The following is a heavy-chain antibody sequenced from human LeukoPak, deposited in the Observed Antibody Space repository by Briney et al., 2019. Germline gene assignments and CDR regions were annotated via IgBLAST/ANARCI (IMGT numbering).Heavy chain of an antibody. D-gene: IGHD2-2*01. Sequence: SETLSLTCAVYGGSFSYYYWAWIRQSPGRGLEWIGEINHSGSTNYNPSLKSRVTISVDTSKNQFSLKLSSVTATDTAVYYCARVGYCSSTSCYVPWGQGTLVTVSS. CDR3: ARVGYCSSTSCYVP. V-gene: IGHV4-34*01. CDR1: GGSFSYYY. J-gene: IGHJ4*02. CDR2: INHSGST.